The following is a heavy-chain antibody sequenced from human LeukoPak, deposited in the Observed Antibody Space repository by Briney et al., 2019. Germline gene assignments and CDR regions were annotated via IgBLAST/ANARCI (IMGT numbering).Heavy chain of an antibody. Sequence: GGSLRLSCAASGFTFSSYSMNWVRQAPGKGPEWVSSISSSSSYIYYADSVKGRFTISRDNAKNSLYLQMNSLRAEDTAVYYCARSTVVTAILLSYGMDVWGQGTTVTVSS. CDR1: GFTFSSYS. D-gene: IGHD2-21*02. V-gene: IGHV3-21*01. CDR2: ISSSSSYI. CDR3: ARSTVVTAILLSYGMDV. J-gene: IGHJ6*02.